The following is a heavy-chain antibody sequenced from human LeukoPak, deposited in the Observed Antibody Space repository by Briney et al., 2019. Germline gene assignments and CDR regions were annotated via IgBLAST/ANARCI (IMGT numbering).Heavy chain of an antibody. J-gene: IGHJ4*02. CDR1: GFTFSSYA. CDR3: AKDSSPLDYGGNSLDY. V-gene: IGHV3-23*01. Sequence: GGSMRLSCAASGFTFSSYAMSWVRQAPGKGLEWVSAISGSGGSTYYADSVKGRFTISRDNSKNTLYLQMNSLRAEDTAVYYCAKDSSPLDYGGNSLDYWGQGTLVTVSS. D-gene: IGHD4-23*01. CDR2: ISGSGGST.